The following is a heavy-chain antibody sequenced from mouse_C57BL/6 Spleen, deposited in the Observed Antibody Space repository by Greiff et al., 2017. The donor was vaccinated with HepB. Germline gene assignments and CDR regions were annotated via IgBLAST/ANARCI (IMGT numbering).Heavy chain of an antibody. CDR2: ISDGGSYT. D-gene: IGHD1-1*01. CDR3: ASLLLRYWYFDV. Sequence: DVQLQESGGGLVKPGGSLKLSCAASGFTFSSYAMSWVRQTPEKRLEWVATISDGGSYTYYPDNVKGRFTISRDNAKNNLYLQMSHLKSEDTAMYYCASLLLRYWYFDVWGTGTTVTVSS. V-gene: IGHV5-4*01. J-gene: IGHJ1*03. CDR1: GFTFSSYA.